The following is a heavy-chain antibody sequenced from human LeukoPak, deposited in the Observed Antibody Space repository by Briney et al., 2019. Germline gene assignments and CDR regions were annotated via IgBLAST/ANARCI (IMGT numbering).Heavy chain of an antibody. V-gene: IGHV4-59*01. J-gene: IGHJ4*02. CDR1: SGAISNYY. CDR3: ARVLSGSYSPFYFDY. Sequence: SETLSLTCTVSSGAISNYYWSWIRQPPGKGLEWIGYIYYSGSTNYNPSLKSRVTISVDTSKNQFSLKLSSVTAADTAVYYCARVLSGSYSPFYFDYWGQGTLVTVSS. CDR2: IYYSGST. D-gene: IGHD1-26*01.